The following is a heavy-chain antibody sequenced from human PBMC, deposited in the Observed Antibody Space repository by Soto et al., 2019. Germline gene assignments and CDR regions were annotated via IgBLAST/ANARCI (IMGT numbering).Heavy chain of an antibody. V-gene: IGHV6-1*01. J-gene: IGHJ6*02. D-gene: IGHD1-26*01. CDR2: TYYRSKWYN. Sequence: PSQTPSLTCAISGDSVSSNSAAWNWIRQSPSRGLEWLGRTYYRSKWYNDYAVSVKSRITINPDTSKNQFSLQLNSVTPEDTAVYYCARDTVGATFSYYYGMDVWGQGTTVTVSS. CDR3: ARDTVGATFSYYYGMDV. CDR1: GDSVSSNSAA.